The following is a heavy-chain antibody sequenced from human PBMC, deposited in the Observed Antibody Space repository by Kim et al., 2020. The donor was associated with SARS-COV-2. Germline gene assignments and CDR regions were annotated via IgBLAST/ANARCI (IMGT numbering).Heavy chain of an antibody. CDR1: GGSISSGGYY. CDR3: ARAITNGYSSSWGRRNWFDP. CDR2: IYYSGRT. D-gene: IGHD6-13*01. V-gene: IGHV4-31*03. J-gene: IGHJ5*02. Sequence: SETLSLTCTVSGGSISSGGYYWSWIRQHPGKGLEWIGYIYYSGRTYYNPSLKSRVTISVDTSKNQFSLNLSSVTAADTAVYYCARAITNGYSSSWGRRNWFDPWGQGTLVTVSS.